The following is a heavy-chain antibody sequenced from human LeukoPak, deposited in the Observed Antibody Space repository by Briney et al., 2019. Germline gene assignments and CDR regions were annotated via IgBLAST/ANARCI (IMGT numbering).Heavy chain of an antibody. CDR1: GFTFSNYG. J-gene: IGHJ4*02. CDR2: IYYHGNNK. Sequence: GGPLRLSCAASGFTFSNYGMHWVRQAPGKGLEWVAFIYYHGNNKNYADFVKGRFTISRDNSKNTLFLQMNSLRAEDTAVYYCARGNYYGSGCDFWGQGSLVTVSS. V-gene: IGHV3-30*02. D-gene: IGHD3-10*01. CDR3: ARGNYYGSGCDF.